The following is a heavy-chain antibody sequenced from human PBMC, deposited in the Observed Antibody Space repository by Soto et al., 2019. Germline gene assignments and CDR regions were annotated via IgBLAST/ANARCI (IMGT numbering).Heavy chain of an antibody. V-gene: IGHV3-23*01. CDR1: GFTFSSYA. Sequence: GGSLRLSWAASGFTFSSYAMSWVRQAPGKGLEWVSAISGSGGSTYYADSVKGRFTISRDNSKNTLYPQMNSLRAEDTAVYYCAKGHYDFWSGPDAFDIWGQGTMVTGSS. CDR2: ISGSGGST. J-gene: IGHJ3*02. CDR3: AKGHYDFWSGPDAFDI. D-gene: IGHD3-3*01.